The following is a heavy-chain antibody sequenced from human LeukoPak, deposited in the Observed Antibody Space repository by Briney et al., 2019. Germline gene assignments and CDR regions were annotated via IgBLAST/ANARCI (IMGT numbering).Heavy chain of an antibody. V-gene: IGHV1-8*01. Sequence: VRVSCKASGYTFTRYDFNWVRQATGQGREWMGWMSPKSGDTGYAQKFQGRVTMTRDTSTSTAYMELSSLRSEDTAVYYCARGPPDTGDFDYWGQGTPVTVSS. CDR3: ARGPPDTGDFDY. D-gene: IGHD7-27*01. CDR1: GYTFTRYD. CDR2: MSPKSGDT. J-gene: IGHJ4*02.